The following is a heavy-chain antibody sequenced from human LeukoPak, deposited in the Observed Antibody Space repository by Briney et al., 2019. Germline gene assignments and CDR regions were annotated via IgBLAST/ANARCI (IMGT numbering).Heavy chain of an antibody. J-gene: IGHJ3*02. CDR3: AKPQYSSGWYDDAFDI. CDR2: LKEDVSAR. D-gene: IGHD6-19*01. Sequence: PGGSLRLSCVASGFSISSHWMSWVRQAPGKGLEWVASLKEDVSARNLVDSVKGRFTISRDNAKNSLYLQMNSLRAEDTALYYCAKPQYSSGWYDDAFDIWGQGTLVTV. CDR1: GFSISSHW. V-gene: IGHV3-7*03.